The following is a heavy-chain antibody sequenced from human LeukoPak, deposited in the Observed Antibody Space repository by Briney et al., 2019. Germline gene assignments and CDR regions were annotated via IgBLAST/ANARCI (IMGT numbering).Heavy chain of an antibody. CDR1: GYIFFNYG. CDR2: ISPNNGNT. CDR3: ARGLPIPSRSWYPFDP. D-gene: IGHD6-13*01. V-gene: IGHV1-18*01. Sequence: ASVKVSCKASGYIFFNYGINWVRQAPGQSLEWMGWISPNNGNTDFAQNFQDRVTMTTDASTSTVYMELRSLRSDDTAMCYCARGLPIPSRSWYPFDPWGQGTLVTVSS. J-gene: IGHJ5*02.